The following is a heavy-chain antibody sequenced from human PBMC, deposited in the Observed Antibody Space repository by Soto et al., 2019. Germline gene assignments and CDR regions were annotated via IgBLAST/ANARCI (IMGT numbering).Heavy chain of an antibody. CDR3: ARVGQQLARGVTGPDP. Sequence: EVQLVESGGGLVQPGGSLRLSCAASGFTFSSYSMNWVRQAPGKGLEWVSYISSSSSTIYYADSVKGRFTISRDNANNSLYLQMNSLRDEDTAVYYCARVGQQLARGVTGPDPWGQGTLVTVSS. J-gene: IGHJ5*02. CDR2: ISSSSSTI. V-gene: IGHV3-48*02. CDR1: GFTFSSYS. D-gene: IGHD6-13*01.